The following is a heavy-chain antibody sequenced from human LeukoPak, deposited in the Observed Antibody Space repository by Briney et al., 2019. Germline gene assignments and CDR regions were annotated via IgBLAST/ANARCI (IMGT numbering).Heavy chain of an antibody. CDR3: AKDLLPVAGTLEIDY. CDR2: INSDASST. V-gene: IGHV3-74*01. J-gene: IGHJ4*02. D-gene: IGHD6-19*01. Sequence: GGSLRLSCAASGFTFSSYWMHWVRQVPGKGLVWVSRINSDASSTNYADSVKGRFTISRDNSKNTLYLQMNSLRAEDTAVYYCAKDLLPVAGTLEIDYWGQGTLVTVSS. CDR1: GFTFSSYW.